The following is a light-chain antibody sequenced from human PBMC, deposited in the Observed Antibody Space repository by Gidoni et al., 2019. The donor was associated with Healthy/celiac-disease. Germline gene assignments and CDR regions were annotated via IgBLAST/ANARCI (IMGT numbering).Light chain of an antibody. V-gene: IGKV1-5*01. CDR1: QSISSW. Sequence: DIQMTQSPSTLSASEGDRVTITCRASQSISSWLAWYQQKPGKAPKLLIYDASSLESGVPSRFSGSGSGTEFTLTISSLQPDDFATYYCQQYNSYSRYTFXQXTKLEIK. J-gene: IGKJ2*01. CDR3: QQYNSYSRYT. CDR2: DAS.